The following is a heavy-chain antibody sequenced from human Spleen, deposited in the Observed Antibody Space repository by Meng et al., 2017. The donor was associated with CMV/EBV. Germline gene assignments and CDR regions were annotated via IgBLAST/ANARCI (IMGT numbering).Heavy chain of an antibody. V-gene: IGHV3-21*01. D-gene: IGHD6-6*01. CDR2: SSSSSSYI. J-gene: IGHJ6*02. CDR3: ARSLSLSIAWYSSSSDYYYYGMDV. Sequence: GESLKISCSASGFKFSDYSMTWVRQTPGKGLEWVSTSSSSSSYIDYADSVKGRFTISRDNSKNTLYLQMNSLRAEDTAVYYCARSLSLSIAWYSSSSDYYYYGMDVWGQGTTVTVSS. CDR1: GFKFSDYS.